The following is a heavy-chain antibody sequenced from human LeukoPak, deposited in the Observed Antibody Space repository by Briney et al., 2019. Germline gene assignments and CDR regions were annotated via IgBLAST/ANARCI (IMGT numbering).Heavy chain of an antibody. CDR2: IYWDDDK. V-gene: IGHV2-5*02. CDR3: AHRRESGYYPYYYYYYMDV. CDR1: GFSLSTSGVG. J-gene: IGHJ6*03. D-gene: IGHD3-22*01. Sequence: SGPTLVKPTHTLTLTCTCSGFSLSTSGVGVGWIRQPPGKALEWLALIYWDDDKRYSPSLKSRLTITKDTSKNQVVLTMTNMDPVDTATYYCAHRRESGYYPYYYYYYMDVWGKGTTVTVSS.